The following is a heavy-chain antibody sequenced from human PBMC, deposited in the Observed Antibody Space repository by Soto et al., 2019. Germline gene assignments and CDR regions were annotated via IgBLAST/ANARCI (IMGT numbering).Heavy chain of an antibody. Sequence: GASVKVSCKGSGYSFTSYWIGWVRQMPGKGLEWMGIIYPGDSDTRYSPSFQGQVTISADKSISTAYLQWSSLKASDTAMYYCARQYSSSWTANFYYYYGMDVWGQGTTVTVSS. V-gene: IGHV5-51*01. CDR1: GYSFTSYW. J-gene: IGHJ6*02. CDR3: ARQYSSSWTANFYYYYGMDV. D-gene: IGHD6-13*01. CDR2: IYPGDSDT.